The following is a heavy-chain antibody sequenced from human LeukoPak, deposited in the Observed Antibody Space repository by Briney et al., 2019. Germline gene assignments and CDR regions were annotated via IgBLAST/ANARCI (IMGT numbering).Heavy chain of an antibody. CDR1: GGTFSSYA. CDR3: ARALLDIVVVPAAISYFDY. Sequence: SVKVSCKASGGTFSSYAISWVRQAPGQGLEWMGGIIPIFGTASYAQKFQGRVTITADESTSTAYMELSSLRSEDTAVYYCARALLDIVVVPAAISYFDYWGQGTLVTVSS. CDR2: IIPIFGTA. J-gene: IGHJ4*02. D-gene: IGHD2-2*02. V-gene: IGHV1-69*13.